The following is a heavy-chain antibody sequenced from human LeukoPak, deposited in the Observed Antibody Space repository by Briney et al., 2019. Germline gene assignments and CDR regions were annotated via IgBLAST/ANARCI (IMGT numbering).Heavy chain of an antibody. Sequence: PSETLSLTCDVSGGSISRTNWWSWVRQSPGQRLEGIGEISLSGHTNYNPSLQSRVTMSLDESKNQVSLDLASVTDADTAVYYCSRESGAFSPFGYWGQGTLVTVHS. CDR1: GGSISRTNW. J-gene: IGHJ4*02. D-gene: IGHD1-26*01. CDR2: ISLSGHT. CDR3: SRESGAFSPFGY. V-gene: IGHV4-4*02.